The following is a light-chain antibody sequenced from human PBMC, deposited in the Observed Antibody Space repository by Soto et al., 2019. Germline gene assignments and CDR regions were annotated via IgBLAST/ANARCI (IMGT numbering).Light chain of an antibody. CDR3: QQYGDSPPWT. J-gene: IGKJ1*01. CDR1: QSVSSSY. V-gene: IGKV3-20*01. CDR2: GAS. Sequence: EIVLTQSPGTLSLSPGERATLSRRASQSVSSSYLAWYQQKPGQAPRLLISGASSRATGVPHRFSGSGSGTDFTLTISRLEPEDFAVYYCQQYGDSPPWTFGQGTKVDIK.